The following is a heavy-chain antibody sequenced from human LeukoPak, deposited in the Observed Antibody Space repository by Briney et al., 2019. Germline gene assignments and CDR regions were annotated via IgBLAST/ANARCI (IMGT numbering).Heavy chain of an antibody. CDR3: AKDVTFDY. CDR1: GFTFSSYG. J-gene: IGHJ4*02. Sequence: PGGSLRLSCAASGFTFSSYGMHWVRQAPGKGLKWVAVISYDGSNKYYADSVKGRFTISRDNSKNTLYLQMNSLRAEDTAVYYCAKDVTFDYWGQGTLVTVSS. D-gene: IGHD2-21*02. V-gene: IGHV3-30*18. CDR2: ISYDGSNK.